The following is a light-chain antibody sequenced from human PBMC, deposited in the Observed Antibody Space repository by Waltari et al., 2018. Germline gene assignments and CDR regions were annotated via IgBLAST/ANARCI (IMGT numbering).Light chain of an antibody. V-gene: IGLV2-8*01. J-gene: IGLJ2*01. CDR1: SSDVGVYNY. CDR3: SSYAGRNTL. Sequence: QSALTQPPSASGAPGQSVTISCTGTSSDVGVYNYVSWYQQPPGDAPNLLSYEVSKRPSGVPGRFSGSKSGNTASLTVAGLQAEDEGDYYCSSYAGRNTLFGGGTKLTVL. CDR2: EVS.